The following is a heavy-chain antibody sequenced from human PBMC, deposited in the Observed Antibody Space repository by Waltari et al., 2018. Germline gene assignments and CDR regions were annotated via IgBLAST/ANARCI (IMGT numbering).Heavy chain of an antibody. CDR1: GGSFSGYY. V-gene: IGHV4-34*01. J-gene: IGHJ4*02. Sequence: QVQLQQWGAGLLKPSETLSLTCAVYGGSFSGYYWSWIRQPPGKGLEWIGEINHSGSTTYNPSLKSRVTISVDTSKNQFSLKLSSVTAADTAVYYCAREYSGYDPGFDYWGQGTLVTVSS. CDR3: AREYSGYDPGFDY. D-gene: IGHD5-12*01. CDR2: INHSGST.